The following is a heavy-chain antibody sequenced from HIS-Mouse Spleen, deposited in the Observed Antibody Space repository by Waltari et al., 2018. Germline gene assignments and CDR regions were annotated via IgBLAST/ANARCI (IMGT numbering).Heavy chain of an antibody. CDR2: IYQSGST. Sequence: QVQLQESGPGLVKPSETLSLTCTVSGYSISRGYYWGWIRPPPGKGLEWIGRIYQSGSTYYNPSLKSRVTISVDTSKNQFSLKLSSVTAADTAVYYCARVVSWFGELKYYFDYWGQGTLVTVSS. V-gene: IGHV4-38-2*02. CDR3: ARVVSWFGELKYYFDY. J-gene: IGHJ4*02. CDR1: GYSISRGYY. D-gene: IGHD3-10*01.